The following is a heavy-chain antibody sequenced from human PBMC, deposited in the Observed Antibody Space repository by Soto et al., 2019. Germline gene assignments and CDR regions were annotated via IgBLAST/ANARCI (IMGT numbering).Heavy chain of an antibody. CDR1: GASITTAYY. J-gene: IGHJ5*02. V-gene: IGHV4-31*03. Sequence: TLSLTCTVSGASITTAYYWTWVRQHPVKGLEWIGHIYYTGNTYYNPSLKSRLNISLDTSNNQFSLQLESVTAADTAIYYCERGRRFDPWGQGTLVTVSS. CDR2: IYYTGNT. CDR3: ERGRRFDP.